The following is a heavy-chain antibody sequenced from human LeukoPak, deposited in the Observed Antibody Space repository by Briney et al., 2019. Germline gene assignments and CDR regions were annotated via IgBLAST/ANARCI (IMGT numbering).Heavy chain of an antibody. J-gene: IGHJ4*02. Sequence: SETLSLTCAVYGGSFSGYYWSWIRQPPGKGLEWIGEINHSGSTYYNPSLKSRVTISVDTSKNQFSLKLSSVTAADTAVYYCASWSPTNGVCYRDCYFDYWGQGTLVTVSS. V-gene: IGHV4-34*01. CDR3: ASWSPTNGVCYRDCYFDY. CDR2: INHSGST. CDR1: GGSFSGYY. D-gene: IGHD2-8*01.